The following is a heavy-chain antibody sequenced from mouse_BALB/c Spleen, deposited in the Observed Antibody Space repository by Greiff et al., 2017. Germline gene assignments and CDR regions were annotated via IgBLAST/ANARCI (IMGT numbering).Heavy chain of an antibody. CDR3: ARDMRWDPFAY. CDR1: GFTFTDYY. V-gene: IGHV7-3*02. D-gene: IGHD4-1*01. Sequence: EVKLMESGGGLVQPGGSLRLSCATSGFTFTDYYMSWVRQPPGKALEWLGFIRNKANGYTTEYSASVKGRFTISRDNSQSILYLQMNTLRAEDSATYYCARDMRWDPFAYWGQGTLVTVSA. CDR2: IRNKANGYTT. J-gene: IGHJ3*01.